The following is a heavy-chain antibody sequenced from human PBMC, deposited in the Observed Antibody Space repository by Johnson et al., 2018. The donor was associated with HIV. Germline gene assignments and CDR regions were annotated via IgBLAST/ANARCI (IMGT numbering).Heavy chain of an antibody. V-gene: IGHV3-66*02. Sequence: VRLVESGGGLVQPGGSLRLSCAASGFTVSSNYMSWVRQAPGKGLEWVSVIYSGGSTYYADSVKGRFTIPRDNSKNTLYLQMNSLRAEDTAVYSCARNSRNDAFDIWGQGTMVTVSS. CDR2: IYSGGST. CDR3: ARNSRNDAFDI. J-gene: IGHJ3*02. CDR1: GFTVSSNY. D-gene: IGHD2/OR15-2a*01.